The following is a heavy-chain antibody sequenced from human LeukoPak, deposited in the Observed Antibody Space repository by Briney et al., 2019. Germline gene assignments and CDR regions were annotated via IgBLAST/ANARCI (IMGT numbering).Heavy chain of an antibody. Sequence: PSETLSLTCTVSGGSISSYYWSWIRQPPGKGLKWIGYIYTSGSTNYNPSLKSRVTISVDTSKNQFSLKLSSVTAADTAVYYCARLWVGDLNWFDPWGQGTLVTVSS. CDR2: IYTSGST. J-gene: IGHJ5*02. V-gene: IGHV4-4*09. CDR3: ARLWVGDLNWFDP. CDR1: GGSISSYY. D-gene: IGHD1-26*01.